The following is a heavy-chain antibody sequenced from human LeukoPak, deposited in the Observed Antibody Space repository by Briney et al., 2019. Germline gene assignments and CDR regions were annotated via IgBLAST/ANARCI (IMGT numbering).Heavy chain of an antibody. D-gene: IGHD5-12*01. CDR1: GYTFNTYG. Sequence: GASVKVSCKASGYTFNTYGISWVRQAPGQGLEWMGWISAYNGNTNYAQKLQGRVTMTTDTSTSTAYMELMSLRSDDTAVYYCAREERGYSGDYWGQGTLVTVSS. V-gene: IGHV1-18*01. CDR2: ISAYNGNT. J-gene: IGHJ4*02. CDR3: AREERGYSGDY.